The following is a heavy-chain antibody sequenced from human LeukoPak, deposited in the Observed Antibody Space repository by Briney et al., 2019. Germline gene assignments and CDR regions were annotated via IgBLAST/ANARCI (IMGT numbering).Heavy chain of an antibody. J-gene: IGHJ4*02. CDR3: ARDGSGSYTYPDY. V-gene: IGHV3-48*04. Sequence: SGGSLRLSCAASGFTFSSYSMNWVRQAPGKGLEWVSYISSSSSTIYYADSVKGRFTISRDNSKNTLYLQMNSLRAEDTAVYYCARDGSGSYTYPDYWGQGTLVTVSS. D-gene: IGHD3-10*01. CDR1: GFTFSSYS. CDR2: ISSSSSTI.